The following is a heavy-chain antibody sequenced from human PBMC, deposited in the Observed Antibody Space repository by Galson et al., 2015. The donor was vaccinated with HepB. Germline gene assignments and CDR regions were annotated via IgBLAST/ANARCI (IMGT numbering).Heavy chain of an antibody. CDR3: ARGHLTKEGSDY. Sequence: SLRLSCAASGFTLNTYSMNWARQAPGKGLEWVSYISGSNTTIYYADSVKGRFSISRDNAKSSLFLQMNSLRAEDTALYYCARGHLTKEGSDYWGQGTLVTVSS. J-gene: IGHJ4*02. D-gene: IGHD4-11*01. CDR1: GFTLNTYS. CDR2: ISGSNTTI. V-gene: IGHV3-48*01.